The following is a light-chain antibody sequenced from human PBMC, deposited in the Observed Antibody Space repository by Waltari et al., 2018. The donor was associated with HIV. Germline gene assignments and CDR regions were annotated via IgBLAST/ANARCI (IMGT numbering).Light chain of an antibody. J-gene: IGLJ2*01. CDR2: SNN. V-gene: IGLV1-44*01. Sequence: QSVLTQPPSASGTPGQTVTISCSGSSSNIGNDAVNWYQQLPGTAPKLLIYSNNQRPSGVPDRFPGSKSGTSASLAISGLQSEDQADYYCGTWDDSLNGWEVFGGGTKLTVL. CDR1: SSNIGNDA. CDR3: GTWDDSLNGWEV.